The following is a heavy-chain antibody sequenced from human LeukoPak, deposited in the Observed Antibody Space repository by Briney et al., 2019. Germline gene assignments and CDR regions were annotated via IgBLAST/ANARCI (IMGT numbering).Heavy chain of an antibody. D-gene: IGHD6-19*01. J-gene: IGHJ5*02. CDR1: GFTFSSYS. Sequence: GGSLRLSCAASGFTFSSYSMNWVRQAPGKGLEWVSSISSSSSYIYYADSVKGRFTIPRDNAKNSLYLQMNSLRAEDTAVYYCARGPSYSSGWYGGRNWFDPWGQGTLVTVSS. V-gene: IGHV3-21*01. CDR3: ARGPSYSSGWYGGRNWFDP. CDR2: ISSSSSYI.